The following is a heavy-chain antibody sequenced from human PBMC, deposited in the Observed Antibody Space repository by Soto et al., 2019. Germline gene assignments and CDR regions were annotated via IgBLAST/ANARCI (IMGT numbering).Heavy chain of an antibody. V-gene: IGHV4-59*08. Sequence: QVQLQESGPGLVKPSETLSLTCTVSGGSISSYYWSWIRQPPGKGLEWIGYIYYSGSTNYNPSLKSRVTISVDTAKNQCSLKLSSVTAADTAVYYCARLQRWGVTTDHGMDVWGQGTTVTVSS. D-gene: IGHD4-17*01. CDR2: IYYSGST. CDR3: ARLQRWGVTTDHGMDV. J-gene: IGHJ6*02. CDR1: GGSISSYY.